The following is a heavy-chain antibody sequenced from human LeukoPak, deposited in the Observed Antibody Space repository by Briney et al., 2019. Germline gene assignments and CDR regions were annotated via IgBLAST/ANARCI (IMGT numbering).Heavy chain of an antibody. D-gene: IGHD6-19*01. CDR3: ARRQSVAGIDYYFGMDV. CDR2: INPSGGST. V-gene: IGHV1-46*01. CDR1: GYTFTSYY. J-gene: IGHJ6*02. Sequence: GASVKVSCNASGYTFTSYYMHWVRQAPGQGLEWMGIINPSGGSTSYAQKFQGRVTMTRDTSTSTVYMELSSLRSEDTAVYYCARRQSVAGIDYYFGMDVWGQGTTVTVSS.